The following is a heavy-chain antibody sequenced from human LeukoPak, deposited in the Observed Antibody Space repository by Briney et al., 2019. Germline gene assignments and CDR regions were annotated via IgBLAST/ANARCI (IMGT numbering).Heavy chain of an antibody. J-gene: IGHJ4*02. CDR1: GGTFISYA. D-gene: IGHD4-17*01. Sequence: GASVKVSCKASGGTFISYAISWVRQAPGQGLEWMGGIIPIFGTANYAQKFQGRVTITADESTSTAYMELSSLRSEDTAVYYCARDPGTVTGFDYWGQGTLVTVSS. CDR3: ARDPGTVTGFDY. V-gene: IGHV1-69*13. CDR2: IIPIFGTA.